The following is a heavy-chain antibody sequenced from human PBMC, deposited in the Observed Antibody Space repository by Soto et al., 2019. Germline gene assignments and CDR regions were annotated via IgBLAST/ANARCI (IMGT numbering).Heavy chain of an antibody. V-gene: IGHV1-69*10. D-gene: IGHD5-18*01. J-gene: IGHJ6*02. CDR3: ARGPIQPYYYYYGMDV. CDR1: GGTFDSNA. CDR2: IIPIFGIA. Sequence: SVKVSCKASGGTFDSNAISWVRLAPGQGLEWMGGIIPIFGIANYAQKFQGRVTITADKSTSTAYMELSSLRSEDAAVYYCARGPIQPYYYYYGMDVWGQGTTVTVSS.